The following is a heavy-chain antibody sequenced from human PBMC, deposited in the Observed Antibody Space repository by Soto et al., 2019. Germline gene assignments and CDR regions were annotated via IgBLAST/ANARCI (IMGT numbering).Heavy chain of an antibody. J-gene: IGHJ4*02. CDR1: GFTFSSYS. CDR3: AKKVNSGPGSQYFDY. D-gene: IGHD3-10*01. Sequence: GGSLRLSCAASGFTFSSYSMSWVRQAPGKGLEWVSGFRTGGDDGTTYYADSVKGRSTISRDNSKNTLFLQMNSLRAEDTAIYNCAKKVNSGPGSQYFDYWGQGTLVTVSS. CDR2: FRTGGDDGTT. V-gene: IGHV3-23*01.